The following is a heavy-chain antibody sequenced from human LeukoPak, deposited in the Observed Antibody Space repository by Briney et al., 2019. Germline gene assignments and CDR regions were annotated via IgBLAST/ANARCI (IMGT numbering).Heavy chain of an antibody. J-gene: IGHJ4*02. Sequence: PGGSLRLSCAASGFTFSSYSMNWVRQAPGKGLEWVSSISSSSSYIYYADSVKGRFTISRDNAKNSLYLQMNSLRAEDTAVYYCASYTPAAESYWGQGTLVTVSS. D-gene: IGHD6-13*01. CDR1: GFTFSSYS. V-gene: IGHV3-21*01. CDR3: ASYTPAAESY. CDR2: ISSSSSYI.